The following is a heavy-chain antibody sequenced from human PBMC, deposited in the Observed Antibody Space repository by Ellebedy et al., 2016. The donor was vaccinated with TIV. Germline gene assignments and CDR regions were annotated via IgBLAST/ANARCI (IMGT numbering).Heavy chain of an antibody. Sequence: ASVKVSXXASGYIFKSYGISWVRQAPGQGLEWLGWISTDHDNTNYAQKVQDRVTLTTDTSTGTAYLELRSLTSDDTGVYYCVRDGPRYAYYFDYWGQGTLVTVYS. CDR2: ISTDHDNT. D-gene: IGHD2-8*01. CDR3: VRDGPRYAYYFDY. V-gene: IGHV1-18*01. CDR1: GYIFKSYG. J-gene: IGHJ4*02.